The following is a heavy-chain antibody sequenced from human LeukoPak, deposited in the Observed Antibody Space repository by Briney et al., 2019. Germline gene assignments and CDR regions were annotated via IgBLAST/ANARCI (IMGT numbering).Heavy chain of an antibody. Sequence: PGGSLRLSCVASGFTFSNSWMSWVRQAPGKGLEWVANIKQDGSEKYYVDSVKGRFTISRDNAKNSLYLQMNSLRAEDTAVYYCARRGYDRYYYYYYMDVWGKGTTVTVSS. CDR3: ARRGYDRYYYYYYMDV. V-gene: IGHV3-7*01. CDR2: IKQDGSEK. J-gene: IGHJ6*03. CDR1: GFTFSNSW. D-gene: IGHD5-12*01.